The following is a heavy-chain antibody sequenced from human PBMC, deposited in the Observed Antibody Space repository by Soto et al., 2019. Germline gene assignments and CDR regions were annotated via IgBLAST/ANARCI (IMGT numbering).Heavy chain of an antibody. CDR2: IPNTENKK. Sequence: DLEESGGGVVQPGTSLRLSCVASGFTFSSYGMHWVRQAPGKGLEWVAVIPNTENKKYYADSVKGRFTISRDNSQNTLFLQMDSLMSEDTAMYYCARTEGGRVRGALDIWGQGTMVTVS. D-gene: IGHD3-10*01. V-gene: IGHV3-30-3*01. CDR3: ARTEGGRVRGALDI. J-gene: IGHJ3*02. CDR1: GFTFSSYG.